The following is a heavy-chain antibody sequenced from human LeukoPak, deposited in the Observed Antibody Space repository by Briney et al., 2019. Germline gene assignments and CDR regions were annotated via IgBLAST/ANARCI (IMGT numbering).Heavy chain of an antibody. CDR2: ISGSGGST. CDR3: AKAVAGYYYDSSGSGSDY. J-gene: IGHJ4*02. CDR1: GFTFSSYA. Sequence: GGSLRLSCAASGFTFSSYAMSWVRQAPVKGLEWVSAISGSGGSTYYADSVKGRFTISRDNSKNTLYLQMNSLRAEDTAVYYCAKAVAGYYYDSSGSGSDYWGQGTLVTVPS. D-gene: IGHD3-22*01. V-gene: IGHV3-23*01.